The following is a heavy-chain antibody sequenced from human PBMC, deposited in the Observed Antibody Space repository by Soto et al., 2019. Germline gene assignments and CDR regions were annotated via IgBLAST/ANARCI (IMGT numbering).Heavy chain of an antibody. CDR3: ARGGDGYIPPFDY. CDR2: IYYSGST. J-gene: IGHJ4*02. CDR1: GGSISSGDYY. V-gene: IGHV4-30-4*01. D-gene: IGHD5-12*01. Sequence: QVQLQESGPGLVKPSQTLSLTCTVSGGSISSGDYYWSWIRQPPGKGLEWIGYIYYSGSTYYNPSLESRGTISVDTSKNQVSLKLSSVTAADTAVYYCARGGDGYIPPFDYWGQGTLVTVSS.